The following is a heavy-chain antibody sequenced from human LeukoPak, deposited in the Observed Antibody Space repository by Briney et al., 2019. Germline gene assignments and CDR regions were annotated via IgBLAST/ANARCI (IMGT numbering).Heavy chain of an antibody. D-gene: IGHD6-19*01. CDR2: INPNSGGT. V-gene: IGHV1-2*02. CDR1: GYTFTGYY. Sequence: ASVKVSCKASGYTFTGYYMHWVRRAPGQGLEWMGWINPNSGGTNYAQKFQGRVTMTRDTSISTAYMELSGLRSDDTAVYYCARVLPWLVRNWFDPWGQGTLVTVSS. J-gene: IGHJ5*02. CDR3: ARVLPWLVRNWFDP.